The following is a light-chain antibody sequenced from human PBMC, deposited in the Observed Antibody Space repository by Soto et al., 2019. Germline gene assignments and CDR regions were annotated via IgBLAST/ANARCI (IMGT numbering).Light chain of an antibody. Sequence: QSVLTQPPSSSGTPGQAVTISCSGSTSNIGTNTVKWYQQVPGSAPKILIYNDVQRPSGVPDRFSGSKSGTSASLVISGLQSEDEADYYCAAWDDSVWVFGGGTKLTVL. V-gene: IGLV1-44*01. J-gene: IGLJ3*02. CDR2: NDV. CDR1: TSNIGTNT. CDR3: AAWDDSVWV.